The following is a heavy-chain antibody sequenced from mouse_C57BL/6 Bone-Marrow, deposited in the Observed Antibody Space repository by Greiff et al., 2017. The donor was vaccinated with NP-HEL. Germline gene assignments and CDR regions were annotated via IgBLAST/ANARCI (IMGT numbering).Heavy chain of an antibody. Sequence: EVQLVESGPELVKPGASVKISCKASGYSFTGYYMNWVKQSPEKSLEWIGEINPSTGGTTYNQKFKAKATLTVDKSSSTAYMQLKSLTSEDSAVYYCARRAKIYYDYDRVYFDYWGQGTTLTVSS. V-gene: IGHV1-42*01. CDR2: INPSTGGT. CDR3: ARRAKIYYDYDRVYFDY. D-gene: IGHD2-4*01. CDR1: GYSFTGYY. J-gene: IGHJ2*01.